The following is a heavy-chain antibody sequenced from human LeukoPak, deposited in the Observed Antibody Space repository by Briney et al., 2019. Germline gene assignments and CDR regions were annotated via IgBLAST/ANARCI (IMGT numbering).Heavy chain of an antibody. CDR1: GYSFTTYW. Sequence: GESLKISCKGSGYSFTTYWISWVRQMPGKGLEWMGRIDPSNSYTNYSPSFQGHVTISVDKSISTAYLQWSSLRASDTAMYYCARSNDGVAVASTRDYWGQGTLVTVSS. D-gene: IGHD6-19*01. J-gene: IGHJ4*02. CDR3: ARSNDGVAVASTRDY. CDR2: IDPSNSYT. V-gene: IGHV5-10-1*01.